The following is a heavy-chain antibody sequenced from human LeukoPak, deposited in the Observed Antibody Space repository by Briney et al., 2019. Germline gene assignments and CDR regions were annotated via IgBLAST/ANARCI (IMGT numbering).Heavy chain of an antibody. CDR3: TTLRITIFGVTHGH. CDR1: GFTFSASA. V-gene: IGHV3-73*01. D-gene: IGHD3-3*01. J-gene: IGHJ4*02. CDR2: IRSKDNSYAT. Sequence: GGSLRLSCAASGFTFSASAMHWVRQASGKGLEWIGRIRSKDNSYATSYAASVKGRFTVSRDDLKNTAYLQMNSLTTEDTAVYYCTTLRITIFGVTHGHWGQGTLVTVSS.